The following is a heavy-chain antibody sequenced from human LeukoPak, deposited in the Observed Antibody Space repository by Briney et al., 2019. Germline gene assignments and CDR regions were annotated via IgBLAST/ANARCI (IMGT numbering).Heavy chain of an antibody. D-gene: IGHD3-10*02. Sequence: GGSLRLSCAASGFTFSTYAMHWVRQAPGKGLEWVAAISYDGSNKNYADSVKGRFTISRDNAKNSLYLQMNSLRAEDTAVYYCAELGITMIGGVWGKGTTVTISS. CDR3: AELGITMIGGV. CDR2: ISYDGSNK. V-gene: IGHV3-30*04. J-gene: IGHJ6*04. CDR1: GFTFSTYA.